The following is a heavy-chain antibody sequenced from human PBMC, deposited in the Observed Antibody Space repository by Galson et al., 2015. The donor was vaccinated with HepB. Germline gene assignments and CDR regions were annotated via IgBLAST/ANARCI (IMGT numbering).Heavy chain of an antibody. V-gene: IGHV3-73*01. CDR3: GKTIGPIYGDYEDY. CDR1: GFIFSAST. J-gene: IGHJ4*02. D-gene: IGHD4-17*01. Sequence: SLRLSCAASGFIFSASTLHWVRQASGKGLEWVGQIRIKANNYATAYAASVEGRFTISRDDSKNTAYLQMDSLETYDTAVYYCGKTIGPIYGDYEDYWGQGTLVTVSS. CDR2: IRIKANNYAT.